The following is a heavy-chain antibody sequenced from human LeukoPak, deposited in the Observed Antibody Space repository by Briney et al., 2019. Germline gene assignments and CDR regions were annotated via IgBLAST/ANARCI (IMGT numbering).Heavy chain of an antibody. J-gene: IGHJ5*02. CDR2: IYPGDSDT. CDR1: GYSFTSYW. CDR3: ARITMVRGVILNWFDP. D-gene: IGHD3-10*01. Sequence: GESLKISCKGSGYSFTSYWIGWVRQMPGKGLEWMGIIYPGDSDTRYSPSFQGQVTISADKSISTAYLQWSSLKASDTAMYYCARITMVRGVILNWFDPWGQGTLVTVS. V-gene: IGHV5-51*01.